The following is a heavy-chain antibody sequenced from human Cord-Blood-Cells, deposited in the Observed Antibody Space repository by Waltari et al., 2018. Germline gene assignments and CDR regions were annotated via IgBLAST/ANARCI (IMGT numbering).Heavy chain of an antibody. CDR1: GYPFNSYH. CDR2: INTRGGST. V-gene: IGHV1-46*02. J-gene: IGHJ4*02. CDR3: ARDSELSSSWYFDY. Sequence: QVQLVQSGAEGEKPGASAKVSCQASGYPFNSYHMTWLRQSPGPGIEWRGIINTRGGSTSYAQKFQGRVTMTRDTSTSTVYMELSSLRSEDTAVYYCARDSELSSSWYFDYWGQGTLVTVSS. D-gene: IGHD6-13*01.